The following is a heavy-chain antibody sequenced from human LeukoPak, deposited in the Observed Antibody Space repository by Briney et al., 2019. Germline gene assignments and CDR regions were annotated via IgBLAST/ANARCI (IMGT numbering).Heavy chain of an antibody. J-gene: IGHJ4*02. V-gene: IGHV3-15*01. CDR1: GFTFSDYY. CDR2: IKSDTDGETT. D-gene: IGHD2-15*01. Sequence: GGSLRLSCAASGFTFSDYYMSWIRQAPGKGLEWVGRIKSDTDGETTDYAAPVKGGFTISRDDSRNTLYLQMTTLKTEDTALYYCTTDPHSGYCSGVSCYPYDYWGQGTLVTVSS. CDR3: TTDPHSGYCSGVSCYPYDY.